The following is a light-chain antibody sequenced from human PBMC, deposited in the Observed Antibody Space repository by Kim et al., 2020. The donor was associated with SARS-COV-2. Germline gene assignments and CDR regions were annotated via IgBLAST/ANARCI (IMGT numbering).Light chain of an antibody. CDR2: DVS. CDR1: SSDVGGYNY. V-gene: IGLV2-14*03. CDR3: SSYTSSSLYV. Sequence: GQSITISCTGTSSDVGGYNYVSWYQQHPGKAPKLMIYDVSNRPSGVSNRFSGSKSGNTASLTISGLQAEDEADYYCSSYTSSSLYVFGTGTKSPS. J-gene: IGLJ1*01.